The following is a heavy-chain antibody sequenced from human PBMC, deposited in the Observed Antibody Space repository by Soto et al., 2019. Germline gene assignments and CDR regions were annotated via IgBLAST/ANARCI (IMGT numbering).Heavy chain of an antibody. D-gene: IGHD3-9*01. Sequence: QVQLVQSGAEVKKPGASVKVSCKASGYTFSSYGISWVRQAPGQGLEWMGWISAYNGNTNYAQKLQGRVTMTTDTSTSKAYMELRSLRSDATAVYYCARGANYDILTGNYDGMDVWGQGTTVTVSS. CDR3: ARGANYDILTGNYDGMDV. V-gene: IGHV1-18*01. CDR1: GYTFSSYG. J-gene: IGHJ6*02. CDR2: ISAYNGNT.